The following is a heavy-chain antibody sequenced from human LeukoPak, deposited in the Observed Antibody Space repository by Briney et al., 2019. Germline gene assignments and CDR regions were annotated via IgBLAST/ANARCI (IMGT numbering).Heavy chain of an antibody. Sequence: SVKVSCKASGGTFSSYAISWVRQAPGQGLEWMGGTIPIFGTANYAQKFQGRVTMTTDTSTSTAYMELRSLRSDDTAVYYCARDLSIAARPPGYWGQGTLVTVSS. V-gene: IGHV1-69*05. CDR1: GGTFSSYA. J-gene: IGHJ4*02. D-gene: IGHD6-6*01. CDR3: ARDLSIAARPPGY. CDR2: TIPIFGTA.